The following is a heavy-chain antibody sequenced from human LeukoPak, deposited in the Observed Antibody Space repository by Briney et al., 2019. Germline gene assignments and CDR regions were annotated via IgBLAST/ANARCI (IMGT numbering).Heavy chain of an antibody. CDR1: GFTVSSNY. CDR2: LSGSGGST. Sequence: ESLRLSCAASGFTVSSNYMSWVRQVPGKGLEWVSTLSGSGGSTWYADSAKGRFTISRDNSKNTLYLQMNSLRAEDTAVYYCAKDQRDYDSSAFIDYWGQGTLVTVSS. CDR3: AKDQRDYDSSAFIDY. D-gene: IGHD3-22*01. V-gene: IGHV3-23*01. J-gene: IGHJ4*02.